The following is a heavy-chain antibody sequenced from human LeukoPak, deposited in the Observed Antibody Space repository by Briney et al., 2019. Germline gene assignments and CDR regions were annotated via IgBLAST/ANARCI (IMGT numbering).Heavy chain of an antibody. Sequence: SGPALVKPTQTLTLTCTFSGFSLSTSGMRVSWIRQPPGKALEWLARIDWDVDKFYSTSLKTRLTISKDTSKNQVVLTMTNMDPVDTATYYCARMREEFDPWGQGTLVTVSP. CDR1: GFSLSTSGMR. V-gene: IGHV2-70*04. CDR3: ARMREEFDP. J-gene: IGHJ5*02. CDR2: IDWDVDK.